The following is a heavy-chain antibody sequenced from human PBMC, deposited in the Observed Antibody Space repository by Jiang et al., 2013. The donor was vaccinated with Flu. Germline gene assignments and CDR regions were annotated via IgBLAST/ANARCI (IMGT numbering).Heavy chain of an antibody. D-gene: IGHD4-23*01. J-gene: IGHJ3*02. CDR2: IYSSGGXP. CDR3: ARLDYGGRDAFDI. V-gene: IGHV4-59*08. Sequence: GPGLVKPSETLSLTCTVSNGSISRYFWSWIRQPPGKALEYISYIYSSGGXPNYNPSLQSRVTTSLDTSRNQFSLKLRSVTAADTAVYYCARLDYGGRDAFDIWGQGTLVTVSS. CDR1: NGSISRYF.